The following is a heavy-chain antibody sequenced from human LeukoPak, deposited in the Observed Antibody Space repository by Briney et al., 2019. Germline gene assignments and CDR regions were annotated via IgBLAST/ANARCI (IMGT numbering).Heavy chain of an antibody. CDR2: ISYDGSNK. CDR3: AKKYTTHNWFDP. J-gene: IGHJ5*02. Sequence: GGSLRLSCAASGFTFSSYGMHWVRQAPGKGLEWVAVISYDGSNKYYADSVKGRFTISRDNSKKILYLQMNSLRAEDTAVYCCAKKYTTHNWFDPWGQGTLVTVSS. CDR1: GFTFSSYG. V-gene: IGHV3-30*18. D-gene: IGHD1-1*01.